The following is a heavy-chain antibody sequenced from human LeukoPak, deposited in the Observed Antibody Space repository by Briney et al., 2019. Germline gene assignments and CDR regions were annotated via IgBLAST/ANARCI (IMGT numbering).Heavy chain of an antibody. CDR1: TYSISSGYY. D-gene: IGHD1-26*01. J-gene: IGHJ4*02. CDR3: ARTVGATSLDS. V-gene: IGHV4-38-2*02. CDR2: IYHSGSS. Sequence: PSETLSLTCTVSTYSISSGYYWGWIRRPPGKGLEWIGSIYHSGSSYYNPSLKSRVTISVDTSKNQFSLKLRSVTAADTAVYYCARTVGATSLDSWGQGTLVTASS.